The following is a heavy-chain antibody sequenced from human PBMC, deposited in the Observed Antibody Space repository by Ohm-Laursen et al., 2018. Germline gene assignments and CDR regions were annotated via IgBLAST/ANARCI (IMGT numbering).Heavy chain of an antibody. D-gene: IGHD4-17*01. CDR3: ARDDDGEDY. V-gene: IGHV3-7*01. CDR1: GFTFSSYW. Sequence: SLRLSCTAFGFTFSSYWMSWVRQAPGKGLEWVANIKQDGSVKYYVDSVKGRFTISRDNAKNSVYLQLNSLRNEDTAVYYCARDDDGEDYWGQGTLVTVSS. CDR2: IKQDGSVK. J-gene: IGHJ4*02.